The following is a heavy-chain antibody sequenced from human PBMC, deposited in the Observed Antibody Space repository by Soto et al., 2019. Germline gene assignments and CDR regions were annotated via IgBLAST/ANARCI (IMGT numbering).Heavy chain of an antibody. CDR1: GFSLTTTGMS. J-gene: IGHJ3*02. V-gene: IGHV2-5*02. CDR2: IWWDDDK. CDR3: ATTSRHRAFDI. Sequence: SCPTLVNRTQTLTLTCTVSGFSLTTTGMSVGWIRQPPGKALEWLALIWWDDDKRYSTSLKSRLTITRDIYRNLVVLTMTNMAPADPATFYCATTSRHRAFDIWGQGTLVTVAS.